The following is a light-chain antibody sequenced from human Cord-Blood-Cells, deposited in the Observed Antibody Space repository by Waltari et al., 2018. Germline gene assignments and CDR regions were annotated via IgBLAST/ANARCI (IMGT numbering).Light chain of an antibody. V-gene: IGKV4-1*01. J-gene: IGKJ2*01. CDR2: WAS. Sequence: DIVMTQSPDSLPVSLGERATIHCKSSQSVLYSSNNKNYLAWYQQKPGQPPKLLIYWASTRESGVPDRFSGSGSGTDFTLNISSLQAEDVAVYYCQQYYSTPYTFGQGTKLEIK. CDR1: QSVLYSSNNKNY. CDR3: QQYYSTPYT.